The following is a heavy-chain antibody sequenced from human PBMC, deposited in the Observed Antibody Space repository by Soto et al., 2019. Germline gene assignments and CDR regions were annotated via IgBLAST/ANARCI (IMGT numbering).Heavy chain of an antibody. CDR2: ISAYNGNT. D-gene: IGHD3-16*01. CDR1: GYTFTNFG. J-gene: IGHJ4*02. V-gene: IGHV1-18*01. Sequence: QVQLVQSGAEVKKPGASVKVSCKASGYTFTNFGISWVRQAPGQGLEWMGWISAYNGNTNYAQNFQGRVTMTTDTSPSTAYMELRSLGSDDTAVYYWARGGTPIDYWGQGTLVTVSS. CDR3: ARGGTPIDY.